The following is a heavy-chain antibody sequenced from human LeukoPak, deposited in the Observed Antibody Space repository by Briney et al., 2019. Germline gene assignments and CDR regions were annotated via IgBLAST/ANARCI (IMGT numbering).Heavy chain of an antibody. D-gene: IGHD2-2*01. CDR2: IKQDGSEK. Sequence: GGSLRLSCAASGFTFSSYWMSWVRQAPGKGLEWVANIKQDGSEKYYVDSVKGRFTISRDNAKNSLYLQMNSLRAEDTAVHYCARELQWLGYCSSTSCPGYYYYMDVWGKGTTVTVSS. J-gene: IGHJ6*03. V-gene: IGHV3-7*01. CDR3: ARELQWLGYCSSTSCPGYYYYMDV. CDR1: GFTFSSYW.